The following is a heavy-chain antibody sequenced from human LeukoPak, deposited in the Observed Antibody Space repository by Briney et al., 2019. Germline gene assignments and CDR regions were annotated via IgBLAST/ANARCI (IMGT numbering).Heavy chain of an antibody. J-gene: IGHJ4*02. CDR2: IYSGDTT. CDR3: ARGNDYIWGSYLAY. Sequence: GGSLRLSCAASGFTVSSNYMSWVRQAPGKGLEWVSVIYSGDTTYYADSVKGRFTISRDNSRNTLYLQMNSLRAEDTAVYYCARGNDYIWGSYLAYWGQGTLVTVSS. CDR1: GFTVSSNY. V-gene: IGHV3-53*01. D-gene: IGHD3-16*01.